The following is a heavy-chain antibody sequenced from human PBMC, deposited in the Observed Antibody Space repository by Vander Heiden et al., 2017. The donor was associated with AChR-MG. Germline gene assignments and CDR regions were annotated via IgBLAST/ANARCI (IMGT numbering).Heavy chain of an antibody. V-gene: IGHV3-9*01. Sequence: EVQLVESGGGLVQPGRSLRLSCAASGYTFDDYAMHWVRQAPGKGLEWVSGISWNSGSIGYADSVKGRFTISRDNAKNSLYLQMNSLRAEDTALYYCAKYTHCSGGSCYQPAAFDIWGQGTMVTVSS. CDR2: ISWNSGSI. CDR1: GYTFDDYA. CDR3: AKYTHCSGGSCYQPAAFDI. J-gene: IGHJ3*02. D-gene: IGHD2-15*01.